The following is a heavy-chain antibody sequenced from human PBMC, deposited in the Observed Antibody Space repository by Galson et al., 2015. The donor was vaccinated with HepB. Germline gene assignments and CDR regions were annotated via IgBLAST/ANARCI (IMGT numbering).Heavy chain of an antibody. V-gene: IGHV3-30-3*01. Sequence: SLRLSCAASGFTFSSYAMHWVRQAPGKGLEWVAVISYDGSNKYYADSVKGRFTISRDNSKNTLYLQMNSLRAEDTAVYYCARDTDYGWELPNHSAFDYWGQGTLVTVSS. D-gene: IGHD1-26*01. CDR3: ARDTDYGWELPNHSAFDY. CDR2: ISYDGSNK. CDR1: GFTFSSYA. J-gene: IGHJ4*02.